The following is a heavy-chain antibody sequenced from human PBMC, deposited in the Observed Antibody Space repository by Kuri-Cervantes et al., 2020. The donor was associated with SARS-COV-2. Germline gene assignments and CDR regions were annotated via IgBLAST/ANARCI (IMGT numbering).Heavy chain of an antibody. Sequence: ASLQVSCNASGYTFTSYCISWVRQAPGQGLEWMGWIIAYNGNTKYAQKLQGRVTMTTDSSTSTAYMELSSLRSEDTAVYYWARDCGDCYNDDAFDIWGQGTTVTVSS. D-gene: IGHD2-21*02. CDR2: IIAYNGNT. V-gene: IGHV1-18*01. J-gene: IGHJ3*02. CDR1: GYTFTSYC. CDR3: ARDCGDCYNDDAFDI.